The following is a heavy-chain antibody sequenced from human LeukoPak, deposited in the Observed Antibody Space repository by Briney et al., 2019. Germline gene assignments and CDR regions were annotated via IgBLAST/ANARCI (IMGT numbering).Heavy chain of an antibody. J-gene: IGHJ5*02. CDR1: GFAVSSNY. V-gene: IGHV3-53*01. CDR3: AKDPVAGTRGNWFDP. D-gene: IGHD6-19*01. Sequence: GGSLRLSCAASGFAVSSNYMSWVRQAPGKGLEWVSVIYSGGGTYYADSVKGRFTISRDNSKNTLYLQMNSLSAEDTAVYYCAKDPVAGTRGNWFDPWGQGTLVTVSS. CDR2: IYSGGGT.